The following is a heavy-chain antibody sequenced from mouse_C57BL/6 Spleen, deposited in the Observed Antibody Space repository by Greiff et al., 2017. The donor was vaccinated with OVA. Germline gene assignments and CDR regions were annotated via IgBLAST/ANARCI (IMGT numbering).Heavy chain of an antibody. Sequence: QVQLKESGPGILQPSQTLSLTCSFSGFSLSTFGMGVGWIRQPSGKGLEWLAHIWWDDDKYFNPPLKRWLTIPKDTSKNQVFLKIAKVDTADTATYYCARMRYYYGSTHFDYWGQGTTRTVSS. J-gene: IGHJ2*01. D-gene: IGHD1-1*01. CDR3: ARMRYYYGSTHFDY. CDR1: GFSLSTFGMG. V-gene: IGHV8-8*01. CDR2: IWWDDDK.